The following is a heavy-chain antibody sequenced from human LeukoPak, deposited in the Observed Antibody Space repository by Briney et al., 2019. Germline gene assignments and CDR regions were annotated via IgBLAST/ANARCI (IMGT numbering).Heavy chain of an antibody. V-gene: IGHV3-9*01. J-gene: IGHJ6*02. CDR3: AKVGVTTTYYYGMGV. CDR2: ISWNSGSI. Sequence: GRSLRLSCAASGFTFDDYAMHWVRQAPGKGLEWVSGISWNSGSIGYADSVKGRFTISRDNAKNSLYLQMNSLRAEDTALYYCAKVGVTTTYYYGMGVWGQGTTVTVSS. D-gene: IGHD4-17*01. CDR1: GFTFDDYA.